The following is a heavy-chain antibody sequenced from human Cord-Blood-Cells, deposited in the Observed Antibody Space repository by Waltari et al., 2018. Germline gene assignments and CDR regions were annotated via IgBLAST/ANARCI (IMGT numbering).Heavy chain of an antibody. CDR1: GGSFSGYY. Sequence: QVQLQQWGAGLLKPSETLSLTCAVYGGSFSGYYWSWIRQPPGKGLEWIGEINHSGSTNHNPCLSGRVTISVDTSKNQFSLKLSSVTAADTAVYYCARFSGVTIFGVVIMSDAFDIWGQGTMVTVSS. CDR3: ARFSGVTIFGVVIMSDAFDI. CDR2: INHSGST. J-gene: IGHJ3*02. D-gene: IGHD3-3*01. V-gene: IGHV4-34*01.